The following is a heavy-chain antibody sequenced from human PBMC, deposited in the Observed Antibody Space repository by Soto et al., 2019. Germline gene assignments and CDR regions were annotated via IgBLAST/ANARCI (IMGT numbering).Heavy chain of an antibody. Sequence: SETLSLTCDVYGWSFIGYIWTWIRQTPGKGLQWIGQINHSGSANYNPSLKSRVTISVHTSNSQFSLELSSVTAADTAVYYCARLNGYCVGTSCHGYYGMDVWGQGTTVT. CDR2: INHSGSA. CDR3: ARLNGYCVGTSCHGYYGMDV. D-gene: IGHD2-21*01. J-gene: IGHJ6*02. CDR1: GWSFIGYI. V-gene: IGHV4-34*01.